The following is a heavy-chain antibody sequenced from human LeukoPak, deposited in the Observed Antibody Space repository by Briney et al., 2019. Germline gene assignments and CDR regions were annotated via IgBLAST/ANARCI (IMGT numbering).Heavy chain of an antibody. D-gene: IGHD6-19*01. J-gene: IGHJ4*02. CDR1: GGSFSGYY. CDR2: INHSGST. Sequence: PSETLSLTCAVYGGSFSGYYWSWIRQPPGKGLEWIGEINHSGSTNYNPSLKSRVTISVDTSKNQFSLKLSSVTAADTAVYYCARTVAVAGLSRFDYWGQGTLVTVSS. CDR3: ARTVAVAGLSRFDY. V-gene: IGHV4-34*01.